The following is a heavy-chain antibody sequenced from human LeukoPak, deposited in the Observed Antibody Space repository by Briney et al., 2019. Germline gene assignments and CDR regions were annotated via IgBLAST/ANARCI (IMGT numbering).Heavy chain of an antibody. CDR3: ARQKDNSGYFFR. Sequence: SETLSLTCTVSGGSISSSSYYWGWIRQPPGKGLEWIGSIYYSGSTYYNPSLKSRVTISVDTSKKQFSLRLSSVTAADTAVYYCARQKDNSGYFFRWGQGTLVTVSS. V-gene: IGHV4-39*01. CDR1: GGSISSSSYY. CDR2: IYYSGST. D-gene: IGHD3-22*01. J-gene: IGHJ4*02.